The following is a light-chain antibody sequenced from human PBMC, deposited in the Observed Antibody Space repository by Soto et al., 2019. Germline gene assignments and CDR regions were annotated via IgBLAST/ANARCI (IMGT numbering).Light chain of an antibody. V-gene: IGLV3-9*01. CDR3: QVWDSRTAV. Sequence: SYELTQPLSVSVALGQTARITCGGYNIGSKNVYWHQRKPGQAPVLVIYRDDNRPSGTPERFSGSNSGNTVTLTISRAQAGDEADCDRQVWDSRTAVFGGGTQLTVL. CDR2: RDD. J-gene: IGLJ7*01. CDR1: NIGSKN.